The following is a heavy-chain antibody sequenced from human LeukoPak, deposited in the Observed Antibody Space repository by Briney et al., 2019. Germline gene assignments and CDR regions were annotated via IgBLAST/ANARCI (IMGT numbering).Heavy chain of an antibody. CDR1: GLTVSSTY. CDR2: INSGGST. J-gene: IGHJ4*02. CDR3: ARDLLEWYFDY. V-gene: IGHV3-66*01. D-gene: IGHD3-3*01. Sequence: PGGSLRFSCAASGLTVSSTYMSWVRQTPGKGLEWVSVINSGGSTYYADSVKGRFTISRDNSKNTLYLQMNSLRAEDTAVYYCARDLLEWYFDYWGQGTLVTVSS.